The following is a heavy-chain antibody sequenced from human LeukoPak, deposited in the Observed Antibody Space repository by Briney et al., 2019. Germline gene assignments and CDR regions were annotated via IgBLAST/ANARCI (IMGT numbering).Heavy chain of an antibody. CDR1: GFTFSSYG. Sequence: GGSLRLSCAASGFTFSSYGMHWVRQAPGKGLEWVAFIRYDGSNKYYADSVKGRFTISRDNAKNSLYLQMNSLRAEDTAVYYCARSFHDYGDSDYYYYMDVWGKGTTVTISS. J-gene: IGHJ6*03. CDR3: ARSFHDYGDSDYYYYMDV. V-gene: IGHV3-30*02. CDR2: IRYDGSNK. D-gene: IGHD4-17*01.